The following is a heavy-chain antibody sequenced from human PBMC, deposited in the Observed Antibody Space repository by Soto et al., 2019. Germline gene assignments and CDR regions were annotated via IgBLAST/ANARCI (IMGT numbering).Heavy chain of an antibody. V-gene: IGHV1-18*01. CDR2: ISAYNANT. D-gene: IGHD2-15*01. Sequence: QVHLVQSGAEVKKPGASVKVSCKASGYTLTRYGITWVRQAPGQGLEWMGSISAYNANTNYAQKLQGRLTMTTATSTSTAYMELRSLTSDDTAEYYCARDVLRDFDLWGRGTLVSVSS. CDR3: ARDVLRDFDL. CDR1: GYTLTRYG. J-gene: IGHJ2*01.